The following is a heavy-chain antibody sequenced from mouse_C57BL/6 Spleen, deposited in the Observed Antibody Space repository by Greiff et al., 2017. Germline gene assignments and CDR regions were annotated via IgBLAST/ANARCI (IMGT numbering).Heavy chain of an antibody. CDR1: GYTFTSYW. D-gene: IGHD1-1*01. J-gene: IGHJ3*01. V-gene: IGHV1-69*01. CDR3: ARCCSGSSCGFAD. Sequence: QVQLQQPGAELVMPGASVKLSCKASGYTFTSYWMHWVKQRPGQGLEWIGEIDPSDSYTNYNQKFKGKSTLTVDKSSSTAYMHLSSLTSEDSAGYYCARCCSGSSCGFADWGTGTLVTVSA. CDR2: IDPSDSYT.